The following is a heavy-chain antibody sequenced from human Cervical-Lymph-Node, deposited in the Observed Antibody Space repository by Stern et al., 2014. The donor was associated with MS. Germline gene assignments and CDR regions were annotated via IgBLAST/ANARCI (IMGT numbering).Heavy chain of an antibody. CDR3: ASGGWFDA. CDR2: LIPKLGSA. V-gene: IGHV1-69*01. J-gene: IGHJ5*02. Sequence: VQLEESGAEVKKPGSSVKVSCKASGGTFSNSAISWVRQAPGQGLEWVGGLIPKLGSANYAQKFRGRVTIVADESTTTAYMELSNLGSEDTAVYYCASGGWFDAWGKGTLVTVSS. CDR1: GGTFSNSA.